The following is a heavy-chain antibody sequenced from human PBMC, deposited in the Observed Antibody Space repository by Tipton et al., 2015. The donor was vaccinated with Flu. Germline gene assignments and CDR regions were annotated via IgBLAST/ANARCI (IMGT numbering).Heavy chain of an antibody. V-gene: IGHV4-39*07. CDR3: ARDRLLWFGDRYGMDV. J-gene: IGHJ6*02. D-gene: IGHD3-10*01. CDR2: IYYSGST. Sequence: GLVKPSETLSLTCTVSGGSISSSSYYWGWIRRPPGKGLEWIGSIYYSGSTYYNPSLKSRVTISVDTSKNQFSLKLSSVTAADTAVYYCARDRLLWFGDRYGMDVWGQGTTVTVSS. CDR1: GGSISSSSYY.